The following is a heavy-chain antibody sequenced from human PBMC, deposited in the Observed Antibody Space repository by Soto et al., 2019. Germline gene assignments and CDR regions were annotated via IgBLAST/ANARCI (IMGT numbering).Heavy chain of an antibody. Sequence: QVQLVQSGAEVKKPGSSVKVSCKASGGTFSSYAISWVRQAPGQGLEWMGGIIPIFGTANYAQKFQGRVTITADESTSTAYMELSSLRSEDTAVDYCAIDPSGIVAVAGPRHCDYWGQGTLVTVSS. V-gene: IGHV1-69*01. CDR3: AIDPSGIVAVAGPRHCDY. J-gene: IGHJ4*02. D-gene: IGHD6-19*01. CDR2: IIPIFGTA. CDR1: GGTFSSYA.